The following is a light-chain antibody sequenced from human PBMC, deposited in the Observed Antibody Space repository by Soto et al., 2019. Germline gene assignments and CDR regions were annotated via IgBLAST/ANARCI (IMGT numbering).Light chain of an antibody. Sequence: QSALTQPRSASGSPGQTVTISRTGTSSDVGGYNYVSWYQQHPGKAPKLMIYEVSKRPSGVPDRFSGSKSGNTASLTVSGLQAEDEADYYCSSYAGSNNYVFGTGTKVTVL. CDR3: SSYAGSNNYV. CDR1: SSDVGGYNY. CDR2: EVS. J-gene: IGLJ1*01. V-gene: IGLV2-8*01.